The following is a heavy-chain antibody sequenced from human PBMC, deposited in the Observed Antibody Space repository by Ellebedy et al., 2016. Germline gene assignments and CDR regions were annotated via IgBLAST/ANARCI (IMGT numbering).Heavy chain of an antibody. Sequence: SETLSLXCTVSGGSISSSGHSWGWIRQPPGKGVEWIGSRSYSGSTNYNPSLKSRVTISVDTSKNQFSLKLSSVTAADTAVYYCARGVVVTAIRGYYYYYGMDVWGQGTTVTVSS. J-gene: IGHJ6*02. CDR3: ARGVVVTAIRGYYYYYGMDV. CDR2: RSYSGST. D-gene: IGHD2-21*02. CDR1: GGSISSSGHS. V-gene: IGHV4-39*07.